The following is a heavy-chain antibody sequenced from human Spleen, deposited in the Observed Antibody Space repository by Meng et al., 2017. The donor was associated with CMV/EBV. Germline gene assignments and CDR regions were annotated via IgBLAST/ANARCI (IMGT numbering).Heavy chain of an antibody. CDR2: IKSKTDGGTT. V-gene: IGHV3-15*01. CDR3: AKTLYGSTPHYYGMDV. Sequence: GESLKISCAASGFTFSNAWMSWVRQAPGKGLEWVGRIKSKTDGGTTYYADSVKGRFTISRDNSKNTLYLQMNSLRGEDTAVYYCAKTLYGSTPHYYGMDVWGQGTTVTVSS. J-gene: IGHJ6*02. D-gene: IGHD3-10*01. CDR1: GFTFSNAW.